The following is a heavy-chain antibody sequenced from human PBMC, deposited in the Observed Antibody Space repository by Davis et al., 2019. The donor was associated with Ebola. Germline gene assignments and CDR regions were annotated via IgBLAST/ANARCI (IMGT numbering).Heavy chain of an antibody. D-gene: IGHD4-11*01. CDR2: ISAYNGNT. Sequence: ASVKVSCKASGYTFTSYGISWVRQAPGQGLEWMGWISAYNGNTNYAQKLQGRVTMTTDTSTSTAYMELRSLRSDDTAVYYCARVEYSTASEAFDFWGQGTLVTVSS. V-gene: IGHV1-18*01. CDR1: GYTFTSYG. J-gene: IGHJ4*02. CDR3: ARVEYSTASEAFDF.